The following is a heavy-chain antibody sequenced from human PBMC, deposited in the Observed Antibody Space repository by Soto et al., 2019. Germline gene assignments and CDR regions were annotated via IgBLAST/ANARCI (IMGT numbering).Heavy chain of an antibody. Sequence: SVNVSCKASGGTFSSYAISWVRQAPGQGLEWMGGIIPIFGTANYAQKFQGRVTITADESTSTAYMELSSLRSEDTAVYYCARDRLVDYYYGREVWGQGNTVTVSS. V-gene: IGHV1-69*13. J-gene: IGHJ6*02. CDR3: ARDRLVDYYYGREV. CDR2: IIPIFGTA. D-gene: IGHD6-25*01. CDR1: GGTFSSYA.